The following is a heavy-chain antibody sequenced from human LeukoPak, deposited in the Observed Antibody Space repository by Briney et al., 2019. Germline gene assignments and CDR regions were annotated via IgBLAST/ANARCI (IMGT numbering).Heavy chain of an antibody. CDR2: IYTSGST. Sequence: SETLSLTCTVSGGSISSGSYYWGWIRQPAGKGLEWIGRIYTSGSTNYNPSLKSRVTISVDTSKNQFSLKLSSVTAADTAVYYCARAPKDSSGYYLGYWYFDLWGRGTLVTVSS. D-gene: IGHD3-22*01. CDR1: GGSISSGSYY. J-gene: IGHJ2*01. CDR3: ARAPKDSSGYYLGYWYFDL. V-gene: IGHV4-61*02.